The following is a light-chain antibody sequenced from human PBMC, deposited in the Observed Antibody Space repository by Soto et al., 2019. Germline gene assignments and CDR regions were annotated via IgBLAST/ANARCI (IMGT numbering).Light chain of an antibody. Sequence: IQMTQSPSTLSASVGDRVTITCQASQSIGSWLAWYQQKPGKAPKLLIYDASNLESGVPSRFSGSGSGTEFTLTISSLQPDDFATYYCQQYHEYWFGQGTKVDIK. V-gene: IGKV1-5*01. CDR1: QSIGSW. J-gene: IGKJ1*01. CDR3: QQYHEYW. CDR2: DAS.